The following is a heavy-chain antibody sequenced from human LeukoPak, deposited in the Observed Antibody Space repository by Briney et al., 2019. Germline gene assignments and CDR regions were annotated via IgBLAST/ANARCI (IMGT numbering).Heavy chain of an antibody. CDR2: IYYIGST. Sequence: PSETLSLTCTVSGGSISSYYWSWIRQPPGKGLEWIGYIYYIGSTNYNPYLKSRVTIPVDTSKNQFSLKLSSVTAADTAVYYCARLNMRASSCFDYWGQGTLVTVSS. CDR1: GGSISSYY. J-gene: IGHJ4*02. V-gene: IGHV4-59*08. D-gene: IGHD6-13*01. CDR3: ARLNMRASSCFDY.